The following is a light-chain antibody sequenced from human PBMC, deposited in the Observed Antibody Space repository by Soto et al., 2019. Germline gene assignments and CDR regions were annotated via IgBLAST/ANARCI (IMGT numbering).Light chain of an antibody. CDR2: GAS. CDR1: QSVSSSY. J-gene: IGKJ2*01. V-gene: IGKV3-20*01. CDR3: QQYGSSPPMYT. Sequence: EIVLTQSPGTLSLSPGERATLSCRASQSVSSSYLVWYQQKPGQAPRLLIYGASSRATGIPDRFSGSGSGTDFTLTISRLVPEDFAVYYCQQYGSSPPMYTFGQGTKLEIK.